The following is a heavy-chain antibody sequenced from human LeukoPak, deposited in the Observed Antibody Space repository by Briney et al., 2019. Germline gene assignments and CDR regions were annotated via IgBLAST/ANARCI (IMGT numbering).Heavy chain of an antibody. J-gene: IGHJ5*02. CDR3: ARAVVPAAINWFDP. CDR2: INRDGSST. Sequence: PGGSLRLSCAASGFTFSNYWMHWVRQAPGKGLAWVSRINRDGSSTGYADSVKGRFTISRDNAKNTLYLQMNSLRAEDTAVYYCARAVVPAAINWFDPWGQGTLVTVSS. D-gene: IGHD2-2*02. V-gene: IGHV3-74*01. CDR1: GFTFSNYW.